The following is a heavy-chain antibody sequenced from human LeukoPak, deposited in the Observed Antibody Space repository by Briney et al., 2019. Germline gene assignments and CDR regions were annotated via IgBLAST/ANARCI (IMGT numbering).Heavy chain of an antibody. Sequence: GGSLRLSCAASGFTFSSYWMSWVRQAPGKGLEWVANIKQDGSEKYYVDSVKGRFTISRDNVKNSLYLQVNSLRAEDTAVYYCVREYSGGYYYFDYWGQGTLVTVSS. CDR3: VREYSGGYYYFDY. CDR2: IKQDGSEK. V-gene: IGHV3-7*01. D-gene: IGHD6-19*01. CDR1: GFTFSSYW. J-gene: IGHJ4*02.